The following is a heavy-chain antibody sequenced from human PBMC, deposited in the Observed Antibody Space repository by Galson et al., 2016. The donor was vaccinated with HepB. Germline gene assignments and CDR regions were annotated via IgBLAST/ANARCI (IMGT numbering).Heavy chain of an antibody. J-gene: IGHJ3*01. V-gene: IGHV3-48*02. CDR3: ARRFNGWETDAFDL. D-gene: IGHD6-19*01. Sequence: SLRLSCAASEFTFSAYSMNWVRQAPGKGLEWVSIITSSSATIYYADSVKGRFTVSRDDGKKSMYLQMNSLRDEDTDVYYCARRFNGWETDAFDLWGQGTMVTVSS. CDR2: ITSSSATI. CDR1: EFTFSAYS.